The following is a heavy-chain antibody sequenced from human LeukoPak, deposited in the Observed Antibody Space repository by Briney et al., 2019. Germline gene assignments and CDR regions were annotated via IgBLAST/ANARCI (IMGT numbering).Heavy chain of an antibody. CDR3: AKAVVPAAMGGYFDY. Sequence: LSLTCTVSGGSISSYYWSWIRQPPGKGLEWVSYISSGGITVYYADSVKGRFTISRDNSKNTLYLQMNSLRAEDTAVYYCAKAVVPAAMGGYFDYWGQGTLVTVSS. CDR2: ISSGGITV. V-gene: IGHV3-11*01. D-gene: IGHD2-2*01. J-gene: IGHJ4*02. CDR1: GGSISSYY.